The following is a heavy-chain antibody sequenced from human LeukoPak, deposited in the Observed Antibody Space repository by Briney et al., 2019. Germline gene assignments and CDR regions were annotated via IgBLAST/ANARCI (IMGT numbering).Heavy chain of an antibody. J-gene: IGHJ6*03. D-gene: IGHD3-10*01. V-gene: IGHV4-4*07. CDR1: GVSISSYH. Sequence: SETLSLTCTVSGVSISSYHWSWIRQPAGKGLEYIGRIYSSGSTNYNPSLQSRITMSVDTSKNQFSLKVSSVTAADTAVYYCAREAGVKRRSGSGYYYYYMDVWGKGTTVTVSS. CDR2: IYSSGST. CDR3: AREAGVKRRSGSGYYYYYMDV.